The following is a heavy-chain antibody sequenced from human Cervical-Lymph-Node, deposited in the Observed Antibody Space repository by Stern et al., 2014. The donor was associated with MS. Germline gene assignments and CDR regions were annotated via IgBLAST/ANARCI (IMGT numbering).Heavy chain of an antibody. D-gene: IGHD1-1*01. Sequence: EVQLVESGAEVKKPRDSLKISCKGSGYTFSKNWIAWVRQRPGKGLEWMGIIYPDDSDTRYSPSFQGQVTLSADKAFNTAYLQWNSLKPNDPPIYSGASPPPRRNSNDPNFGLDVWGQGTTVTVSS. J-gene: IGHJ6*02. CDR2: IYPDDSDT. CDR3: ASPPPRRNSNDPNFGLDV. CDR1: GYTFSKNW. V-gene: IGHV5-51*03.